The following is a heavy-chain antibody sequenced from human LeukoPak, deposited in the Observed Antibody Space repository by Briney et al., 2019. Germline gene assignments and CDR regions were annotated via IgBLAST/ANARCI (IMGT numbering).Heavy chain of an antibody. CDR3: ARGSVQLWLRDTYYYMDV. D-gene: IGHD5-18*01. CDR1: GFTFDDYA. CDR2: INWNGRIT. J-gene: IGHJ6*03. Sequence: GGSLRLSCAASGFTFDDYAMNWVRQVPGRGLEWVSGINWNGRITEYTDSVKDRFTISRQNTKNSLYLYMNNLGGEDTALYFCARGSVQLWLRDTYYYMDVWGKGTTVTVSS. V-gene: IGHV3-20*04.